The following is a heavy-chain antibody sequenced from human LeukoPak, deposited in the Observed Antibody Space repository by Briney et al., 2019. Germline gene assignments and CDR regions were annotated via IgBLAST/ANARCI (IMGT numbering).Heavy chain of an antibody. CDR1: GGSFSGYY. Sequence: PSETLSLTCAVYGGSFSGYYWSWLRQPPGKGLEWIGEINHSGSTNYNPSLKSRVTISVDTSKNQFSLKLSSVTAADTAVYYCARRADYGSGSYYRGWGQGTLVTVSS. D-gene: IGHD3-10*01. J-gene: IGHJ4*02. V-gene: IGHV4-34*01. CDR2: INHSGST. CDR3: ARRADYGSGSYYRG.